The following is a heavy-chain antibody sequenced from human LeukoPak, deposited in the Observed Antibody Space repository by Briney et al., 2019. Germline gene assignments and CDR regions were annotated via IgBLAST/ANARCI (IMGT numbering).Heavy chain of an antibody. D-gene: IGHD3-22*01. J-gene: IGHJ5*02. CDR1: GYSISSGYF. V-gene: IGHV4-38-2*02. CDR2: IHHDGIT. Sequence: SETLSPTCSISGYSISSGYFWGWIRQPPGKGLEWTGNIHHDGITYYNPSLKSRVTISLDPSKNQFSLKLTSVTAADTALYHCARVHYYDASDYSTSNWFDPWGQGTLVTVSS. CDR3: ARVHYYDASDYSTSNWFDP.